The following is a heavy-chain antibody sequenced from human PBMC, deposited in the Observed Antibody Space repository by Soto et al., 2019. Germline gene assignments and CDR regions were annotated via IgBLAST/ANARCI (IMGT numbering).Heavy chain of an antibody. Sequence: QVQLVESGGDVVRPGGSLRLSCAASGFTFSDFGMHWVRQAPGKGLEWVALIWHDGGEKNYADSVKGRFTISRDNSMNTLFLQMNGLRAEDAAVYYCTKAIAVGGYHFDYWGHGTLVTVSS. CDR1: GFTFSDFG. CDR2: IWHDGGEK. CDR3: TKAIAVGGYHFDY. D-gene: IGHD6-19*01. V-gene: IGHV3-33*06. J-gene: IGHJ4*01.